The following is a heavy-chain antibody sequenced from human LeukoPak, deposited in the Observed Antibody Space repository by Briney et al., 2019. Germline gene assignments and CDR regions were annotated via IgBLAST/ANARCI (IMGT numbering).Heavy chain of an antibody. D-gene: IGHD3-9*01. CDR2: MNPNSGNT. CDR3: ARGRRVTSRGNWCDP. CDR1: GYTFTSYD. J-gene: IGHJ5*02. V-gene: IGHV1-8*01. Sequence: ASVKVSCKASGYTFTSYDINWVRQATGQGLEWMGWMNPNSGNTGYAQKFQGRVTMTRNTSISTAYMELSSLRSEDTAVDYGARGRRVTSRGNWCDPWGQGTLFTVSS.